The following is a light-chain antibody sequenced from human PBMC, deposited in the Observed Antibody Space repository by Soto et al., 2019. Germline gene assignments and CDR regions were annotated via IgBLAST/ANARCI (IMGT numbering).Light chain of an antibody. Sequence: QSVLTQPPSASGTPGQRVTISCSGSRSNIGSNAVNWYHQLPGTAPKLLMYSDYQRPSGVPDRFSGSKSGTSASLAISGLQSEDEGDYYCAAWDDSLGGYVFGTGTKLTVL. V-gene: IGLV1-44*01. CDR3: AAWDDSLGGYV. CDR2: SDY. CDR1: RSNIGSNA. J-gene: IGLJ1*01.